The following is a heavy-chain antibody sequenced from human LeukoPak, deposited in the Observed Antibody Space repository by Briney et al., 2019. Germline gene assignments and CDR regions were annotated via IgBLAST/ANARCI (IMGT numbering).Heavy chain of an antibody. CDR1: GGSISSGDYY. D-gene: IGHD6-19*01. J-gene: IGHJ1*01. Sequence: SETLSLTCTVSGGSISSGDYYWSWIRQPPGKGLEWIGYIYYSGSTYYNPSLKSRVTISVDTSKNQFSLKLSSVTAADTAVYYCARDGNSGWYPEYFQHWGQGTLVTVSS. V-gene: IGHV4-30-4*01. CDR2: IYYSGST. CDR3: ARDGNSGWYPEYFQH.